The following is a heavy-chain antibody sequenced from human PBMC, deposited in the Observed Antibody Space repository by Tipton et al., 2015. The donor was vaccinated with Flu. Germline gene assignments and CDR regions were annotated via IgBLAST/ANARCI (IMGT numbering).Heavy chain of an antibody. V-gene: IGHV4-61*08. CDR1: GVSVGSNDYY. CDR2: IRHSGTT. CDR3: ASTSNYGRRIEPNFDY. Sequence: LRLSCTVSGVSVGSNDYYWNWIRQPPGKGLEWIAYIRHSGTTDYNPSLRSRVTISIDTSKNQFSLKLSSVTAADTAMYYCASTSNYGRRIEPNFDYWGQGTLVTVSS. J-gene: IGHJ4*02. D-gene: IGHD3-16*01.